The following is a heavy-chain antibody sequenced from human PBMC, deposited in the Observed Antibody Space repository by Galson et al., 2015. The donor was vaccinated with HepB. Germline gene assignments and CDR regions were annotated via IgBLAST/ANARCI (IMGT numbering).Heavy chain of an antibody. CDR2: ISGSGGST. CDR3: AKVSRGIVVVPADTGGFDY. V-gene: IGHV3-23*01. CDR1: GFTFSSYA. J-gene: IGHJ4*02. D-gene: IGHD2-2*01. Sequence: SLRLYCAAYGFTFSSYAMSWVRQAPGKGLEWVSAISGSGGSTYYADSVKGRFTISRDNSKNTLYLQMNSLRAEDTAVYYCAKVSRGIVVVPADTGGFDYWGQGTLVTVSS.